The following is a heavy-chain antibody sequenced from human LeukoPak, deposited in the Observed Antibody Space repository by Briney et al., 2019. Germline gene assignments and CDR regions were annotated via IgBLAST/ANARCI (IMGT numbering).Heavy chain of an antibody. V-gene: IGHV4-39*01. CDR1: GFTFSSYA. CDR3: ARILTGNLFDY. Sequence: GSLRLSCAASGFTFSSYAMSWVRQAPGKGLEWIGSFYYGGSTYYNPSLKSRVTISVDTSKNQFSLKLTSVTAADTAVYYCARILTGNLFDYWGQGTLVTVSS. D-gene: IGHD7-27*01. J-gene: IGHJ4*02. CDR2: FYYGGST.